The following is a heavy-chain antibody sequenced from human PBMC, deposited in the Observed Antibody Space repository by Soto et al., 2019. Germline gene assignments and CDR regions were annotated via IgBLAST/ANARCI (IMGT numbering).Heavy chain of an antibody. CDR1: GFTFSSYD. CDR2: IGTAGDT. Sequence: EVQLVESGGGLVQPGGSLRLSCAASGFTFSSYDMHWVRQATGKGLEWVSAIGTAGDTYYPGSVKGRFTISRENAKNSLYLQMNSMSAGDTAVYYCARGGSYDISGYYRGWYFDLWGRGTLVTVSS. CDR3: ARGGSYDISGYYRGWYFDL. V-gene: IGHV3-13*04. D-gene: IGHD3-22*01. J-gene: IGHJ2*01.